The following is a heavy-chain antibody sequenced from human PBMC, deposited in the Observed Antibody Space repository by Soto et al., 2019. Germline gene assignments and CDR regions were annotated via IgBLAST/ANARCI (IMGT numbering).Heavy chain of an antibody. Sequence: PGGSLRLSCAASGFTFSSYAMSWVRQAPGKGLEWVSAISGSGGSTYYADSVKGRFTISRDNSKNTLYLQMNSLRAEDTGVYYCVKGEFFGVVNTYYYYGMEVWGQGTTVTVSS. CDR2: ISGSGGST. CDR3: VKGEFFGVVNTYYYYGMEV. CDR1: GFTFSSYA. V-gene: IGHV3-23*01. D-gene: IGHD3-3*01. J-gene: IGHJ6*02.